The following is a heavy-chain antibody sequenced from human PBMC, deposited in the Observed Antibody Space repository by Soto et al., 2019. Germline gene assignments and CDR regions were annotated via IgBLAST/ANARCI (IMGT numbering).Heavy chain of an antibody. CDR2: IIPIFGTA. J-gene: IGHJ4*02. V-gene: IGHV1-69*13. CDR3: GRVPRPSGYDVLYYFDS. CDR1: GGTFSSYA. Sequence: SVKVSCKASGGTFSSYAISWVLQAPGQGLEWMGGIIPIFGTANYAQKFQGRVTITADESTSTAYMELSGLRSEDTAVYYCGRVPRPSGYDVLYYFDSWGQEPLVTAPS. D-gene: IGHD5-12*01.